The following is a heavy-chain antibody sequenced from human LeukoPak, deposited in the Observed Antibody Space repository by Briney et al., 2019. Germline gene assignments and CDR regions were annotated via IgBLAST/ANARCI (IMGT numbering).Heavy chain of an antibody. CDR2: ISWNSGSI. CDR1: GFTFDDCA. Sequence: GGSLRLSCAASGFTFDDCAMHWVRQAPGKGLEWVSGISWNSGSIGYADSVKGRFTISRDNAKNSLYLQMNSLRAEDTALYYCAKVGYCSSTSCIDAFDIWGQGTMVTVSS. D-gene: IGHD2-2*01. V-gene: IGHV3-9*01. CDR3: AKVGYCSSTSCIDAFDI. J-gene: IGHJ3*02.